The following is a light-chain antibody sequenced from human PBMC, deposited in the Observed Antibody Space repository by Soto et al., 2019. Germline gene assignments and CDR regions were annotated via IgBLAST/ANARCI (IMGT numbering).Light chain of an antibody. Sequence: EIVLTQSPATLSLSPGERATLSCRASQSVRSYLAWYQQKVGQAPRLLMYEASNRATGIPARFSGSGSGTDFTLTISSLEPEDFAVYYCQQRRSWPPTFGGGTKIESK. CDR3: QQRRSWPPT. J-gene: IGKJ4*01. CDR1: QSVRSY. CDR2: EAS. V-gene: IGKV3-11*01.